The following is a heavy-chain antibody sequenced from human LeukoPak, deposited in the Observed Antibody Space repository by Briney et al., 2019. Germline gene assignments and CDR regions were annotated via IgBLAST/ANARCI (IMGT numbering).Heavy chain of an antibody. CDR2: IYYRGNT. J-gene: IGHJ3*02. Sequence: PSETLSLTCTVSGGSISSYYWSWIRQPPGKGLEWIGYIYYRGNTNYNPSLKSRVTISVETSKNQFSLQLNSMTAADTALYYCARHSAQSSTNDAFDIWGQGTMVTVSS. V-gene: IGHV4-59*01. CDR3: ARHSAQSSTNDAFDI. D-gene: IGHD6-13*01. CDR1: GGSISSYY.